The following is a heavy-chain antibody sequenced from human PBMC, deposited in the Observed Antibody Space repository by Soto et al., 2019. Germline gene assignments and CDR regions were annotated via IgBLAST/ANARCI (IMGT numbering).Heavy chain of an antibody. J-gene: IGHJ4*02. Sequence: EVQLLESGGGLVQPGGSLRLSCAASGFTYESYAMSWVRQAPGKGLEWVSGINSGGTVAHYADSVNGRFAISRDNSKNTLSLEMNSLRVNHTGLYYCAISTVGFLGLFVVPSDYWGQGTLVTVSS. CDR2: INSGGTVA. V-gene: IGHV3-23*01. D-gene: IGHD3-3*01. CDR3: AISTVGFLGLFVVPSDY. CDR1: GFTYESYA.